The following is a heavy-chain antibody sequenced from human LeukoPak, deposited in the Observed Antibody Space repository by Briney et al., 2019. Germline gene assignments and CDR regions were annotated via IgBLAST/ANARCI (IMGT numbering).Heavy chain of an antibody. V-gene: IGHV3-23*01. CDR1: GFTFSYYS. CDR3: AVDLYYYGSGSYLTSDY. Sequence: GGSLRLSCAASGFTFSYYSMSWVRQAPGKGLEWVSVISDGGGSTYYADSVKGRFTISRDNSKNTLYLQMNSLRAEDTAVYYCAVDLYYYGSGSYLTSDYWGQGTLVTVSS. J-gene: IGHJ4*02. D-gene: IGHD3-10*01. CDR2: ISDGGGST.